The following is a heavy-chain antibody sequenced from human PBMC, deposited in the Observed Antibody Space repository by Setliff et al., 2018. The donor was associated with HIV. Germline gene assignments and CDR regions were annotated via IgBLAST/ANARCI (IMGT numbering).Heavy chain of an antibody. Sequence: ASVKVSCKASGYTFTSFAIHWVRQAPGHGLEWMGWINAGNGNTKYSQKFQGRVTITRDTSASTAYMELSSLRSEDTAIYYCARQSVSATFDSWGQGTLVTVSS. D-gene: IGHD6-19*01. J-gene: IGHJ4*02. CDR1: GYTFTSFA. V-gene: IGHV1-3*01. CDR2: INAGNGNT. CDR3: ARQSVSATFDS.